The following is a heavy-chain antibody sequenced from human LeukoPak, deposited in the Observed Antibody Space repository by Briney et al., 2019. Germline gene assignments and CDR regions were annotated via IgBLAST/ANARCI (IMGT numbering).Heavy chain of an antibody. J-gene: IGHJ3*02. D-gene: IGHD3-22*01. CDR1: GFTFSDYS. V-gene: IGHV3-48*02. Sequence: PGGSLRLSCAGSGFTFSDYSMNWVRQAPGKGLEWVSYISRSSSIIYYADSVKGRFTISRDNAKNSLYLQMNSLRDEDTAVYYCARDGDSSGYYAAFDIWGQGTMVTVSS. CDR2: ISRSSSII. CDR3: ARDGDSSGYYAAFDI.